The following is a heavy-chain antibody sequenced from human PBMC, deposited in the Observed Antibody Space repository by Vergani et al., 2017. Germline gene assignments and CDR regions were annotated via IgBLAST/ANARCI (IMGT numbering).Heavy chain of an antibody. V-gene: IGHV4-59*13. CDR2: IYSTGST. D-gene: IGHD3-9*01. J-gene: IGHJ6*01. Sequence: QVQLEESGPGLVKPSETLSLTCTVSGGSLNTYYWSWIRQSPRKGLAGVGYIYSTGSTNYNPTPNSRVTMSVDTSKNQFPLKLRSVTAAATAVYFCARGMYRDDETTGYRLEGMDSWGGGRTVAISS. CDR3: ARGMYRDDETTGYRLEGMDS. CDR1: GGSLNTYY.